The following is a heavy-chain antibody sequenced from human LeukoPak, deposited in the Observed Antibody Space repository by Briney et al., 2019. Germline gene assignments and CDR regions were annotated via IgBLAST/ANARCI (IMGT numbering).Heavy chain of an antibody. CDR3: ARVRWLTAYYHYYYMAV. CDR1: GGSISRYY. D-gene: IGHD3-22*01. CDR2: THTGGTT. V-gene: IGHV4-4*07. J-gene: IGHJ6*03. Sequence: SETLSLTCTVSGGSISRYYCGWIRQPAGKLREWIGRTHTGGTTYYNPSLKSRATMSVDTSKNQFSLKLSSVTAADTALYYCARVRWLTAYYHYYYMAVWGKGTTVTVSS.